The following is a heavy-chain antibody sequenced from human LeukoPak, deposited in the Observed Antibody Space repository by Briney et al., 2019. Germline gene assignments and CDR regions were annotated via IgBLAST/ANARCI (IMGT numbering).Heavy chain of an antibody. J-gene: IGHJ4*02. CDR3: ARGGRDYSYGRELDY. V-gene: IGHV1-18*01. Sequence: SAYYGNTNFAQRLQGRVSMTTDTSTSTAYMELRSLTSDDTAVYYCARGGRDYSYGRELDYWGQGTLVTVSS. D-gene: IGHD5-18*01. CDR2: SAYYGNT.